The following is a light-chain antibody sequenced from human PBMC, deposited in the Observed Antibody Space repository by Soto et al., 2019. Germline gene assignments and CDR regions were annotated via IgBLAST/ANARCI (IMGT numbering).Light chain of an antibody. CDR2: EVS. CDR3: QSYDSTLSARYV. Sequence: QSALTQPPSASGSPGQSVTISCTGTSSDVGGYDYVSWYQQHPGKAPKLMISEVSKRPSGVPDRFSGSKSGNTASLTVSGLQAEDEADYYCQSYDSTLSARYVFGTGTKVTVL. CDR1: SSDVGGYDY. J-gene: IGLJ1*01. V-gene: IGLV2-8*01.